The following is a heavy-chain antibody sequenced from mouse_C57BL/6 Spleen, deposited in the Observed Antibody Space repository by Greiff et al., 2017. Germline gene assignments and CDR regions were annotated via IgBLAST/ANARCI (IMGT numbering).Heavy chain of an antibody. J-gene: IGHJ2*01. CDR1: GFTFSDYG. CDR2: ISSGSSTI. CDR3: ARPYYYGSSYGEYYFDY. V-gene: IGHV5-17*01. D-gene: IGHD1-1*01. Sequence: EVKLVESGGGLVKPGGSLQLSCAASGFTFSDYGMHWVRQAPEKGLEWVAYISSGSSTIYYADTVKGRFTISRDNAKNTLFLQRTSLRSEDTAMYYCARPYYYGSSYGEYYFDYRGQGNTHTVSS.